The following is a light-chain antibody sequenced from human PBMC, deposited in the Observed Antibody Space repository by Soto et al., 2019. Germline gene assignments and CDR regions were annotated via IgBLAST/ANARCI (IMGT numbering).Light chain of an antibody. CDR2: QTS. CDR3: QQYGSSGT. Sequence: EIVLTQSPATLSSFPCDRVTLSCRARQYINTRLAWYQHRPGQAPRLLIYQTSIRAAGIPARFSASGSGTDFPLTISDVQPEDFAVYYCQQYGSSGTFGQGTKVDI. V-gene: IGKV3D-11*03. CDR1: QYINTR. J-gene: IGKJ1*01.